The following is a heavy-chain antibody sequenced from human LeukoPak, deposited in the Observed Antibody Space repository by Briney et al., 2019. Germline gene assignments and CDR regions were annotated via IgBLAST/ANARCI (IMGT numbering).Heavy chain of an antibody. J-gene: IGHJ6*02. D-gene: IGHD6-13*01. V-gene: IGHV1-2*04. CDR3: ARQRGQRSIHSSSWYFLGMDV. CDR2: INPNSGGT. CDR1: GYTFTGYY. Sequence: GASVKVSCKASGYTFTGYYMHWVRQAPGQGLEWMGWINPNSGGTNYAQKFQGWVTMTRDTSISTAYMELSRLRSDDTAVYYCARQRGQRSIHSSSWYFLGMDVWGQGTTVTVSS.